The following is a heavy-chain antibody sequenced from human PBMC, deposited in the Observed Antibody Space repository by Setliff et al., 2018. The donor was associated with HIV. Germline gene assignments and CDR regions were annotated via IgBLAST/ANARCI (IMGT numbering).Heavy chain of an antibody. V-gene: IGHV3-48*03. CDR2: LSPSVTTI. D-gene: IGHD6-19*01. CDR3: VRDKTLAVAGLDVFDI. CDR1: AFTFSDYE. Sequence: GGSLRLSCSASAFTFSDYEMNWVRHSPGKGLEWVSHLSPSVTTIYYADSVKGRFSVSRNNAKNSLFLPMYSLRVEDTVIYYCVRDKTLAVAGLDVFDIWGQGTMVTVSS. J-gene: IGHJ3*02.